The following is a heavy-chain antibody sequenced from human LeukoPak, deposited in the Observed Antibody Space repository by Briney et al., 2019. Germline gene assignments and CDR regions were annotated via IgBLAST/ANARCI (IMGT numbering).Heavy chain of an antibody. Sequence: ASVKVSCKASGYTFTSYAMHWVRQAPGQRLEWMGWINAGNGNTKYSQKFQGRVTITRDTSASTAYMELSSLRSEDTAVYYCAREGGSMVRGVHYYYGMDVWGQGTTVTVSS. CDR3: AREGGSMVRGVHYYYGMDV. V-gene: IGHV1-3*01. CDR2: INAGNGNT. J-gene: IGHJ6*02. D-gene: IGHD3-10*01. CDR1: GYTFTSYA.